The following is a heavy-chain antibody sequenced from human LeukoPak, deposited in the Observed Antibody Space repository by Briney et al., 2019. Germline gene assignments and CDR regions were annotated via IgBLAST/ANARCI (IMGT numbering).Heavy chain of an antibody. D-gene: IGHD1-26*01. CDR3: VSLGYSGSSVRY. Sequence: GGSLRLSCAASGFTFSRSAMHWVRQAPGKGLEWVAIISYDGGNKYYADSVKGRFTISRDNSKNTLYLQMNSLRAEDTAVYFCVSLGYSGSSVRYWGQGTLVTVSS. J-gene: IGHJ4*02. CDR1: GFTFSRSA. CDR2: ISYDGGNK. V-gene: IGHV3-30*04.